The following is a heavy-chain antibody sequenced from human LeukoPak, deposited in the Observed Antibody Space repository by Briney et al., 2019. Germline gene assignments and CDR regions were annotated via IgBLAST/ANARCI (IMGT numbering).Heavy chain of an antibody. D-gene: IGHD2-21*02. J-gene: IGHJ4*02. CDR2: IYYSGST. CDR1: GGSISSSSYY. CDR3: ATATFAYCGGDCPPLFDY. Sequence: SETLSLTCTVSGGSISSSSYYWGWIRQPPRKGLEWIGSIYYSGSTYYNPSLKSRVTISVDTSKNQFSLKLSSVTAAHPAVYYCATATFAYCGGDCPPLFDYWGQGTLVTVSS. V-gene: IGHV4-39*01.